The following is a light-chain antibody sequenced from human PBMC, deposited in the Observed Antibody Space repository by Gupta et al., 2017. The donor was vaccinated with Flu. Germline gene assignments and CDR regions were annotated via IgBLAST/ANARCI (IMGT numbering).Light chain of an antibody. CDR3: QHLNGYPIT. V-gene: IGKV1-9*01. Sequence: DIQLTQSPSFLSASVGDRVIITCRASQGVSSHLSWYQQKPGKAPNLLIFETSTLQSGVPSRFSGSGSGTEFTLTISSLQPEDFAAYYCQHLNGYPITFGGGTKVEIK. CDR1: QGVSSH. J-gene: IGKJ4*01. CDR2: ETS.